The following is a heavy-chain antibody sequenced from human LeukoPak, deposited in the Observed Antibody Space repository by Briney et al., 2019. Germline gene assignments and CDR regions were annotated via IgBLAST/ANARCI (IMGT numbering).Heavy chain of an antibody. V-gene: IGHV3-23*01. CDR1: GFTFSSYA. Sequence: GGSLRLSCAASGFTFSSYAMSWVRQAPGKGLEWVSAIRDSGGRTYYADSVKGRFTISRDNSKKTLYLQMDSLRVEDTAVYYCAKDPKAFDYWYFDLWGRGTLVTVSS. CDR2: IRDSGGRT. D-gene: IGHD3-3*02. J-gene: IGHJ2*01. CDR3: AKDPKAFDYWYFDL.